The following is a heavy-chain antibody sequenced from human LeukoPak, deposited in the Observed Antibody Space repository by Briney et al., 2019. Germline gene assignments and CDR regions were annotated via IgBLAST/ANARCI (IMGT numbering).Heavy chain of an antibody. V-gene: IGHV3-21*01. J-gene: IGHJ4*02. CDR1: GFTFSSYS. Sequence: PGGSLRLSCAASGFTFSSYSMNWVRQAPGKGLEWVSSISSDTSYIYYADSMKGRFTISRDNAKNSLYLQMNSLRAEDTAVYFCARGGQAADYWGQGTLVTVSS. CDR2: ISSDTSYI. D-gene: IGHD6-25*01. CDR3: ARGGQAADY.